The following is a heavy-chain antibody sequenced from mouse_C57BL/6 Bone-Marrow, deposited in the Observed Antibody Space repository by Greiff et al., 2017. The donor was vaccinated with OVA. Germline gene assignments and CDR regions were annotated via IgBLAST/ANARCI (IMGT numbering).Heavy chain of an antibody. Sequence: VQLQQSGAELARPGASVKLSCKASGYTFTSYGISWVKQRTGQGLEWIGEIYPRSGNTYYNEKFKGKATLTADKSSSTAYMELRSLTSEDSAVYFCAPRRAWFAYWGQGTLVTVSA. CDR1: GYTFTSYG. CDR2: IYPRSGNT. D-gene: IGHD3-3*01. CDR3: APRRAWFAY. V-gene: IGHV1-81*01. J-gene: IGHJ3*01.